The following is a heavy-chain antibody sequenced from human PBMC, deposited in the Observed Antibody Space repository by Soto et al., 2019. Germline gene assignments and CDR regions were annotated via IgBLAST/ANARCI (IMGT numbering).Heavy chain of an antibody. J-gene: IGHJ3*02. CDR1: GGSISSYY. CDR2: IYYSGST. CDR3: ARGRGDIVVVVAATPSYAFDI. V-gene: IGHV4-59*08. D-gene: IGHD2-15*01. Sequence: SETLSLTCTVSGGSISSYYWSWIRQPPGKGLEWFGYIYYSGSTYYNPSLKSRVTISVDTSKNQFSLKLSSVTAADTAVYYCARGRGDIVVVVAATPSYAFDIWGQGTMVTVSS.